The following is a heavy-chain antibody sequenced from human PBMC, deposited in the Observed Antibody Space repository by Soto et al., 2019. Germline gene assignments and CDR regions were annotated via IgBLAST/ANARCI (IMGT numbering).Heavy chain of an antibody. D-gene: IGHD2-8*01. CDR1: GGAISSADYY. CDR3: ATKPNGATYFDY. Sequence: QVQLQESGPGLVKPSQTLSLSCTVSGGAISSADYYWSWIRQHPGKGLEWIAYIHYSGLTYYNPSLKSRITISVDTSKNQLSQGLSSVTAADTAVYYCATKPNGATYFDYWGQGTLVTVSS. CDR2: IHYSGLT. J-gene: IGHJ4*02. V-gene: IGHV4-31*03.